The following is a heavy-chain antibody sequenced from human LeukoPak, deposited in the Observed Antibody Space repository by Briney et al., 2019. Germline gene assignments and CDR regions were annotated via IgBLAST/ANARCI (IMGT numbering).Heavy chain of an antibody. CDR2: ITGDTTYT. J-gene: IGHJ6*03. CDR3: AKGPLSSSNYYMDV. V-gene: IGHV3-23*01. CDR1: RFTFCDYA. Sequence: GGSLRLSCAASRFTFCDYAVTWVRQAPGKGLEWVSSITGDTTYTYYADSMKGRFTISRDNSKNTLYLQMSSLRAEDTAVYYCAKGPLSSSNYYMDVWGKGTTVTVSS. D-gene: IGHD3-10*01.